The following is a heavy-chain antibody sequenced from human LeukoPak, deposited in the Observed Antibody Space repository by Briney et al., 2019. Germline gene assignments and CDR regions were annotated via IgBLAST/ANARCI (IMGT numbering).Heavy chain of an antibody. CDR1: GFTFSSYS. CDR3: ARDVAVYSSGWSDY. Sequence: PGGSVRLSCAASGFTFSSYSMNWVRQAPGKGLAGVSSISSSSYIYYADSVKGRFTISRDNAKNSLYLQMNSLRDEDTAVSYCARDVAVYSSGWSDYWGQGRLVTVSS. D-gene: IGHD6-19*01. J-gene: IGHJ4*02. CDR2: ISSSSYI. V-gene: IGHV3-21*01.